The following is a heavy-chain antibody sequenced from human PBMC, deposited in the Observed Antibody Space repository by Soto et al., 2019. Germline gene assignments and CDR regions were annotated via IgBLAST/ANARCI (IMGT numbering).Heavy chain of an antibody. J-gene: IGHJ4*02. CDR1: GGSISNYY. CDR2: IYYSGST. D-gene: IGHD6-19*01. Sequence: SETMSLPSTVSGGSISNYYWSWIRQTPGKGLEWIGYIYYSGSTNYNPSLKSRVIISVDTSKNQFSLKLSSVTAADTAVYYCGRTAGYSSGWHFDYWGQGTLVTVSS. V-gene: IGHV4-59*08. CDR3: GRTAGYSSGWHFDY.